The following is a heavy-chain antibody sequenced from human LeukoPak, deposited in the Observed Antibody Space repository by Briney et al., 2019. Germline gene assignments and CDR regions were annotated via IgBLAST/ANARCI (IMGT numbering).Heavy chain of an antibody. D-gene: IGHD6-19*01. J-gene: IGHJ4*02. CDR2: IYPGDSDT. CDR1: GYTFTSYW. Sequence: GESLKISCKGSGYTFTSYWIGWVRQMPGKGLEWMAIIYPGDSDTRYSPSFQGQVTLSADKSISTAYLQWSSLKASDTAMYYCARPNGYSNGFFDYWGQGTLVTVSS. V-gene: IGHV5-51*01. CDR3: ARPNGYSNGFFDY.